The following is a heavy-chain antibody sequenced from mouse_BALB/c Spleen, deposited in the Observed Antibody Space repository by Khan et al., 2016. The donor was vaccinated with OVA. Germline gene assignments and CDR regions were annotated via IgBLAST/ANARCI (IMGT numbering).Heavy chain of an antibody. CDR2: INYSGNT. V-gene: IGHV3-2*02. CDR3: ARDGSRYNYAMDY. CDR1: GYSITSDYA. D-gene: IGHD2-3*01. J-gene: IGHJ4*01. Sequence: EVKLLESGPGLVKPSQSLSLTCTVTGYSITSDYAWNWIRQFPGNKLEWMGYINYSGNTNYNPALKSRISITRDTSKNQFFLQLNSVTTEDTATYYCARDGSRYNYAMDYWGQGTSVTVSS.